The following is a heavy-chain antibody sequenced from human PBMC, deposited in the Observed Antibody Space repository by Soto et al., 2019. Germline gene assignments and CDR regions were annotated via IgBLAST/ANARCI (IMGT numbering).Heavy chain of an antibody. CDR1: GFTFSSYG. J-gene: IGHJ6*02. Sequence: GGSLRLSCAASGFTFSSYGMHWVRQAPGKGLEWVAVISYDGSNKYYADSVKGRFTISRDNSKNTLYLQMNSLRAEDTAVYYCAKEIHVDTAYGMDVWGQGTTVTVSS. CDR2: ISYDGSNK. CDR3: AKEIHVDTAYGMDV. D-gene: IGHD5-18*01. V-gene: IGHV3-30*18.